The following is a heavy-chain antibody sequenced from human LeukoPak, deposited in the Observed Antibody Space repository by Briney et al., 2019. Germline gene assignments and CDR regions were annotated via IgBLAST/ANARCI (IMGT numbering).Heavy chain of an antibody. CDR2: IILIFGTA. J-gene: IGHJ3*02. CDR3: ARDSDYGDLNDAFDI. V-gene: IGHV1-69*13. Sequence: SVKVSCKASGGTFSSYAISWVRQAPGQGLEWMGGIILIFGTANYAQKFQGRVTITADESTSTAYMELSSLRSEDTAVYYCARDSDYGDLNDAFDIWGQGTMVTVSS. D-gene: IGHD4-17*01. CDR1: GGTFSSYA.